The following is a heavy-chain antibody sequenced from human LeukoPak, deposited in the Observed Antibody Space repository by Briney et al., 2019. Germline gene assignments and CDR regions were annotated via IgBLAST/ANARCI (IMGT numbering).Heavy chain of an antibody. CDR3: ARLNSGSHSDY. V-gene: IGHV3-21*01. D-gene: IGHD1-26*01. CDR1: GFTFSSYS. J-gene: IGHJ4*02. CDR2: ISSSSSYI. Sequence: GGSLRLSCAASGFTFSSYSMNWVRQAPGKGLEWVSSISSSSSYIYYADSVKGRFTISRDNAKNSLYLQMNSLRAEDTAVYYCARLNSGSHSDYWGQGTLVTVSS.